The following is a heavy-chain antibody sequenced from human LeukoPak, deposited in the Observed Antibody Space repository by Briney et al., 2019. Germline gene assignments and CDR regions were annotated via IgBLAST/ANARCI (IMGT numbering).Heavy chain of an antibody. CDR3: ARGVRIMITFGGPPFRAFDI. Sequence: SETLSLTCTVSGGSISSGSYYWSWIRQPAGKGLEWIGRVYSSGSTDYNPSLKSRLSISVDTSKIQFSLKLSSVTAADTAVYYCARGVRIMITFGGPPFRAFDIWGQGTMVTVSS. CDR2: VYSSGST. CDR1: GGSISSGSYY. V-gene: IGHV4-61*02. J-gene: IGHJ3*02. D-gene: IGHD3-16*01.